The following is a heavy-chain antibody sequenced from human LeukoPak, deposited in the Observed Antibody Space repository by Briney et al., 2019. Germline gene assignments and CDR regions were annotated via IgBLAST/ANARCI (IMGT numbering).Heavy chain of an antibody. CDR2: IENDGSTT. V-gene: IGHV3-74*01. J-gene: IGHJ3*02. CDR3: ARGGYSAGFDI. Sequence: AGGSLRLSCAASGFTLSSYLMHWVRQAPGKGLVWVSRIENDGSTTTYADSVKGRFTISRDNAKNTLYLQMNSPRAEDTAVYYCARGGYSAGFDIWGQRTMVTVSS. D-gene: IGHD3-16*02. CDR1: GFTLSSYL.